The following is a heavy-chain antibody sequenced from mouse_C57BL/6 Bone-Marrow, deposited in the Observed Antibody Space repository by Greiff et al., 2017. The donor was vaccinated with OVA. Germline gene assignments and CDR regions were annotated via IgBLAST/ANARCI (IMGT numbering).Heavy chain of an antibody. CDR3: ARTSYFDY. V-gene: IGHV1-76*01. J-gene: IGHJ2*01. CDR2: IYPGSGNT. Sequence: QVQLQQSGAELVRPGASVKLSCKASGYTFTDYYINWVKQRPGQGLEWIARIYPGSGNTYYNEKFKGKATLTAEKSSSTAYMQLSSLTPEDSAVYFCARTSYFDYWGQGTTLTVSS. CDR1: GYTFTDYY.